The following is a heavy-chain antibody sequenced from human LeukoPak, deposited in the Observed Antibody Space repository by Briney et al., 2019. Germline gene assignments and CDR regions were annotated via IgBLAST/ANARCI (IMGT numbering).Heavy chain of an antibody. CDR1: GFTFDDYA. V-gene: IGHV3-9*01. Sequence: GGSLRLSCAASGFTFDDYAMHWVRQAPGKGLEWVSGISWNSGSIGYADSVKGRFTISRDNAKNSLYLQMNSLRAEDTALYYCAKGILTGYFSPSFDYWGQGTLVTVSS. CDR3: AKGILTGYFSPSFDY. CDR2: ISWNSGSI. J-gene: IGHJ4*02. D-gene: IGHD3-9*01.